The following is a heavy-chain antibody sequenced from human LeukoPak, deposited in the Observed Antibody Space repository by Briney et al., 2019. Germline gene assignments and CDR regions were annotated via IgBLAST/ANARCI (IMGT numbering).Heavy chain of an antibody. CDR2: IYSGGST. V-gene: IGHV3-53*01. D-gene: IGHD3-22*01. CDR1: GFTVSNNY. CDR3: ARDSRQDYYDSSGYLWFAFDI. Sequence: GGSLRLSCAASGFTVSNNYMSWVRQAPGKGLEWVSVIYSGGSTYYADSVKGRFTISRDNSKNTLYLQMNSLRVEDTAVYYCARDSRQDYYDSSGYLWFAFDIWGQGTMVTVSS. J-gene: IGHJ3*02.